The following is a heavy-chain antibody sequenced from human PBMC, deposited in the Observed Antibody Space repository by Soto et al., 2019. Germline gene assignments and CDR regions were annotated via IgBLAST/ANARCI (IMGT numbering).Heavy chain of an antibody. V-gene: IGHV1-69*13. CDR2: IIPIFGTA. CDR3: ARDLGAIYYDSSGYRTYYYYGMDV. J-gene: IGHJ6*02. CDR1: GGTFSSYA. D-gene: IGHD3-22*01. Sequence: SVKVSCKASGGTFSSYAISWVRQAPGQGLEWMGGIIPIFGTAKYAQKFQGRVTITADESTSTAYMELSSLRSEDTAVYYCARDLGAIYYDSSGYRTYYYYGMDVWGQGTTVTVSS.